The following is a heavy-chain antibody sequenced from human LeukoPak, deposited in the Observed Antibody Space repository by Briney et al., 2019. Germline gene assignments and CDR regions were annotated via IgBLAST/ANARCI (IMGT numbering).Heavy chain of an antibody. D-gene: IGHD6-19*01. V-gene: IGHV1-18*01. CDR2: ISAYNGNT. CDR1: GYTFTSYG. J-gene: IGHJ4*02. CDR3: ARANPIAVDATGFDY. Sequence: ASVKVSCKASGYTFTSYGISWVQQAPGQGLEWMGCISAYNGNTNYAQKLQGRVTMTTDTSTSTAYMELRSLRSDDTAVYYCARANPIAVDATGFDYWGQGTLVTVSS.